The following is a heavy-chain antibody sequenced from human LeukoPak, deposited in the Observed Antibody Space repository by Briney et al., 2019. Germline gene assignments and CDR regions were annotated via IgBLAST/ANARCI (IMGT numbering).Heavy chain of an antibody. CDR1: GFTFDDYA. J-gene: IGHJ6*02. V-gene: IGHV3-9*01. CDR2: ISWNSGSI. CDR3: AKDARAAAGYYYYGMDV. D-gene: IGHD6-13*01. Sequence: GRSLRLSCAASGFTFDDYAMHWVRQAPGKGLEWVSGISWNSGSIGYADSVKGRFTISRDNAKNSLYLQMNSLRAEDTALYYCAKDARAAAGYYYYGMDVWGQGTTVTVSS.